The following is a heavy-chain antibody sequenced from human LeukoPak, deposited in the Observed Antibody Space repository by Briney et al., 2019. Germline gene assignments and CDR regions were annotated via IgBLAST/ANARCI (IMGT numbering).Heavy chain of an antibody. CDR2: IKSKTDGETT. J-gene: IGHJ5*02. Sequence: GGSLRLSCAASGFTFSNAWMSWVRQAPEKGLEWVGRIKSKTDGETTDYAAPVKGRFAISRDDSKNTLYLQMNSLKTEDTAVYYCTTEIRSSAWHNWFVPWGQGTLVTVSS. CDR3: TTEIRSSAWHNWFVP. D-gene: IGHD6-19*01. V-gene: IGHV3-15*01. CDR1: GFTFSNAW.